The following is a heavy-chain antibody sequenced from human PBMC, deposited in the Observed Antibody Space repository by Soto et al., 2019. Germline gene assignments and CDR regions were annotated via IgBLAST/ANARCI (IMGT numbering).Heavy chain of an antibody. V-gene: IGHV3-23*01. CDR3: AKMGDFGGVMRY. D-gene: IGHD3-3*01. J-gene: IGHJ4*02. CDR1: GFTFSSYA. CDR2: ISGSGGST. Sequence: EVQLLESGGGLVQPGGSLRLSCAASGFTFSSYAMSWVRQAPGQGLEWVSAISGSGGSTYYADSVKGRFTIPRDNSKNTLYLQMNSLRADETAVYDCAKMGDFGGVMRYWGQGTMVTVSS.